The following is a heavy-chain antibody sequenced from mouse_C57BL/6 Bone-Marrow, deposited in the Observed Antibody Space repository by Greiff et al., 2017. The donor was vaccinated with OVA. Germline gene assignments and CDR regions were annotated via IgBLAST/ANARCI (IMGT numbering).Heavy chain of an antibody. CDR3: ARHPDGYYWYFDV. CDR2: IWSDGST. Sequence: VKVVESGPGLVAPSQSLSITCTVSGFSLTSYGVHWVRQPPGKGLEWLVVIWSDGSTTYNSALKSRLSISKDNSKSQVFLKMNSLQTDDTAMYYCARHPDGYYWYFDVWGTGTTVTVSS. V-gene: IGHV2-6-1*01. D-gene: IGHD2-3*01. CDR1: GFSLTSYG. J-gene: IGHJ1*03.